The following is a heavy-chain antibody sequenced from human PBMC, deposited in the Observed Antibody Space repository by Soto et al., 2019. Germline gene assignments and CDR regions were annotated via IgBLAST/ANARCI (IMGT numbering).Heavy chain of an antibody. V-gene: IGHV4-34*01. D-gene: IGHD6-19*01. CDR1: GYY. CDR2: IYHGGST. Sequence: GYYRSSKNQPPGKGLEWIGDIYHGGSTYYNPSLKSRVTISVDTSKNQFSLKLSSVTAADTAVYYCARGHSSGWYARIDYWGQGTLVTVSS. J-gene: IGHJ4*02. CDR3: ARGHSSGWYARIDY.